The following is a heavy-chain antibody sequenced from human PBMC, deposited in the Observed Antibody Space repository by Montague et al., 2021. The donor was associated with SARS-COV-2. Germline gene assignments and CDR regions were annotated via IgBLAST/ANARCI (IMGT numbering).Heavy chain of an antibody. V-gene: IGHV4-31*03. J-gene: IGHJ2*01. Sequence: TLSLTCTVSGGSISSGGYYWSWIRQHPGKGLEWIGYIYYSGSTYYNPSLKSRVTISVDTFKNQFSLKLSSVTAADTAVYYCARSSAPSITIFGVSNTYWYVDLWGRGTLVTVAS. D-gene: IGHD3-3*01. CDR1: GGSISSGGYY. CDR2: IYYSGST. CDR3: ARSSAPSITIFGVSNTYWYVDL.